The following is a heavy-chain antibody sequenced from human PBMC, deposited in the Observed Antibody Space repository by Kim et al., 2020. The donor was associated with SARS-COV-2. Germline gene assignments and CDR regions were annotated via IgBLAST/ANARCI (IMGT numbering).Heavy chain of an antibody. CDR2: IRSKANSYAT. Sequence: GGSLILSCAASGFTFSGSAMHWVRQASGKGLEWVGRIRSKANSYATAYAAAVKGRFTISRDDSKNTAYLQMNNLKTEDTAVYYGTSVPGTTVAFWDAFDIWGQGTMVTVSS. D-gene: IGHD1-1*01. V-gene: IGHV3-73*01. CDR3: TSVPGTTVAFWDAFDI. CDR1: GFTFSGSA. J-gene: IGHJ3*02.